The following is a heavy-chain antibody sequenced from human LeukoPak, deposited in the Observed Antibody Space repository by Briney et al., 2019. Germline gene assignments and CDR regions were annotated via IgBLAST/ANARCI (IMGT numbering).Heavy chain of an antibody. D-gene: IGHD3-3*01. Sequence: GASVKVSCKASGYTFTSYGISWVRQAPGQGLEWMGWISAYNGNTNYAQKLQGRVTMTTDTSTSTAYMELRSLRSDDTAVYYCARVNRDFWSGYYIPYYYYGMDVWGQGTTVTVSS. V-gene: IGHV1-18*01. J-gene: IGHJ6*02. CDR2: ISAYNGNT. CDR1: GYTFTSYG. CDR3: ARVNRDFWSGYYIPYYYYGMDV.